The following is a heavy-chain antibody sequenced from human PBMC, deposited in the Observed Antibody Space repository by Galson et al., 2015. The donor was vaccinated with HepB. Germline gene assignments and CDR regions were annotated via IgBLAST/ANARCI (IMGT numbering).Heavy chain of an antibody. CDR2: IRYDGSNK. CDR1: GFTFSSYG. V-gene: IGHV3-30*02. CDR3: AKDLGVFVGYGDYGMDV. J-gene: IGHJ6*02. Sequence: SLRLSCAASGFTFSSYGMHWVRQAPGKGLEWVAFIRYDGSNKYYADSVKGRFTISRDNSKNTLYLQMNSLRAEGTAVYYCAKDLGVFVGYGDYGMDVWGQGTTVTVSS. D-gene: IGHD4-17*01.